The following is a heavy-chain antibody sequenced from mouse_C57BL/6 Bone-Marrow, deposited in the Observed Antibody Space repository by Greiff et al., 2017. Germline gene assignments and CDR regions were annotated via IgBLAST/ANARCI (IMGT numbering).Heavy chain of an antibody. CDR1: GYTFTSYG. CDR3: ARDDGYYGEFDY. CDR2: IYPRSGNT. J-gene: IGHJ2*01. Sequence: VQLQQSGAELARPGASVKLSCKASGYTFTSYGISWVKQRTGQGLEWIGEIYPRSGNTYYNEKFNGKATLTADKSSSTAYMELRSLTSEDSAVYFCARDDGYYGEFDYWGQGTTLTVSS. V-gene: IGHV1-81*01. D-gene: IGHD2-3*01.